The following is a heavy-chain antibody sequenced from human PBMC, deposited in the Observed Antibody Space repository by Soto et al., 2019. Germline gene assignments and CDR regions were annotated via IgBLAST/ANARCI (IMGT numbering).Heavy chain of an antibody. J-gene: IGHJ3*02. D-gene: IGHD5-18*01. CDR2: IMPDGSEK. CDR1: GFTFRNYW. V-gene: IGHV3-7*01. CDR3: TRDRGYKAFDI. Sequence: EVQLVESGGGLVQPGGSLRLSCAASGFTFRNYWMSWVRQAPGKGLEWVAHIMPDGSEKDYVDSVKGRFTISRDNAKNSLYLQMNSLRAEETAVYYCTRDRGYKAFDIWGQGTMVTVSS.